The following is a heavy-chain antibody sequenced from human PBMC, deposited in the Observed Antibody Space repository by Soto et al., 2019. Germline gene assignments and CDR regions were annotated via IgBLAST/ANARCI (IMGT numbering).Heavy chain of an antibody. V-gene: IGHV1-18*01. D-gene: IGHD3-16*01. J-gene: IGHJ4*02. CDR2: INTYNGNT. CDR3: ARGGTPIDY. CDR1: GYTFTNFG. Sequence: QVQLVQSGAEVKKPGASVKVSCKTSGYTFTNFGISWVRQAPGQGLEWMAWINTYNGNTNYAQKFQGSVTMTTDTSTSTAYVALRSRRSDDTAVYYCARGGTPIDYLGPGTLVTVSS.